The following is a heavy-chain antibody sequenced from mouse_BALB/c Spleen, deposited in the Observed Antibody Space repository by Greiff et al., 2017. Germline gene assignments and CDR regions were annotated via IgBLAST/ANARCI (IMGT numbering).Heavy chain of an antibody. CDR1: GYTFTSYW. D-gene: IGHD1-2*01. CDR2: IYPGDGDT. J-gene: IGHJ2*01. V-gene: IGHV1-87*01. CDR3: ARSGLRPVFDY. Sequence: VQLQESGAELARPGASVKLSCKASGYTFTSYWMQWVKQRPGQGLEWIGAIYPGDGDTRYTQKFKGKATLTADKSSSTAYMQLSSLASEDSAVYYCARSGLRPVFDYWGQGTTLTVSS.